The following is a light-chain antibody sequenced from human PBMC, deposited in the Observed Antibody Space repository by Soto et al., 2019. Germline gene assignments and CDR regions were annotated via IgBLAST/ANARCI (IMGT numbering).Light chain of an antibody. Sequence: EIVLTQSPGTLSLSPGERATLSCRASQSVSSNYLAWYQQKPGQAPRLLIYGASNRATGIPERFSGSGSGTDFTLTISRLEPEDFAVYYCQQYGRSPTWTFGQGTKVEIK. CDR2: GAS. CDR3: QQYGRSPTWT. J-gene: IGKJ1*01. CDR1: QSVSSNY. V-gene: IGKV3-20*01.